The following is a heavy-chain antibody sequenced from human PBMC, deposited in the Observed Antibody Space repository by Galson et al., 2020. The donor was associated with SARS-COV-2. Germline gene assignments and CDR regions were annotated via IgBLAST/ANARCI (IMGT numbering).Heavy chain of an antibody. CDR1: GYSFTSYW. J-gene: IGHJ6*02. D-gene: IGHD5-12*01. Sequence: ASVKVSCKGSGYSFTSYWIGWVRQMPGKGLEWMGIIYPGDSDTRYSPSFQGQVTISADKSISTAYLQGSSLKASDTAMYYCARREGYSGYRYYYGMDVWGQGTTVTVSS. CDR3: ARREGYSGYRYYYGMDV. CDR2: IYPGDSDT. V-gene: IGHV5-51*01.